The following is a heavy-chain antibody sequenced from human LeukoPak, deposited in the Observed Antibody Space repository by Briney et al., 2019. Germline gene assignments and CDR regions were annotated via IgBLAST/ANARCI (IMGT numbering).Heavy chain of an antibody. V-gene: IGHV3-74*01. Sequence: GGSLRLSCAASGFTFSSYWMYWVRQAPGKGLVWVSRLNSDGSSTNYADSVKGRFTISRDNSKNTLYVQMNSLRAEDTAVYHCAKALEGYNNDAFDFWGQGTMVTVSS. CDR1: GFTFSSYW. J-gene: IGHJ3*01. CDR3: AKALEGYNNDAFDF. CDR2: LNSDGSST. D-gene: IGHD5-24*01.